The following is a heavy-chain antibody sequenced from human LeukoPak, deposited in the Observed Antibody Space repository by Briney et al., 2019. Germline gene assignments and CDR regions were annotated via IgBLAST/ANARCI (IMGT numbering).Heavy chain of an antibody. D-gene: IGHD2-15*01. V-gene: IGHV4-4*02. CDR2: IHHSGSI. CDR3: ARAVIVVAAATQRNWFDP. CDR1: GVSISSNLW. J-gene: IGHJ5*02. Sequence: SETLSLTCAVSGVSISSNLWWTWVRQPPGKGLEWIAEIHHSGSINYNPSLRSRVTISVDTSKNQFSLKLSSVTAADTAIYYCARAVIVVAAATQRNWFDPWGQGTLVTVSS.